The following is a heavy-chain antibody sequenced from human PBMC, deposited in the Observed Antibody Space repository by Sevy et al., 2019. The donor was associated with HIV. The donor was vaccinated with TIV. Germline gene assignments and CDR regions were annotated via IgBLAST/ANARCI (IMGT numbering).Heavy chain of an antibody. CDR1: GGSISSSNW. Sequence: SETLSLTCAVSGGSISSSNWWSWVRQPPGKGLEWIGEIYHSGSTNYNSSLKSRVTISVDKSKNQFSLKLSSVTAADTAVYYCARKHYDFWSGHRDWFDPWGQGTLVTVSS. V-gene: IGHV4-4*02. CDR2: IYHSGST. D-gene: IGHD3-3*01. J-gene: IGHJ5*02. CDR3: ARKHYDFWSGHRDWFDP.